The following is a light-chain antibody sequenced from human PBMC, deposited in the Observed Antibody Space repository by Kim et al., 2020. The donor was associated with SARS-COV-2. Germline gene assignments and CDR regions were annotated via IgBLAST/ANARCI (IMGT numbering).Light chain of an antibody. CDR1: QSVSSSY. J-gene: IGKJ2*01. CDR3: QQDYNLPMYT. CDR2: GAS. Sequence: PGQRVTLSCRASQSVSSSYLTWYQQKPGQAPRLLIYGASTRATGIPARFSGSGSGTDFTLTISSLQPEDFAVYYCQQDYNLPMYTFGQGTKLET. V-gene: IGKV3D-7*01.